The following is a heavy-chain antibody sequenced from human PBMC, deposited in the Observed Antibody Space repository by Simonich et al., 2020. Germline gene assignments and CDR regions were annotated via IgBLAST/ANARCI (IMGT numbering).Heavy chain of an antibody. CDR2: IRSKANSYAT. J-gene: IGHJ4*02. CDR1: GFTFSGSA. V-gene: IGHV3-73*02. CDR3: TRFDYYGSGSYYFDY. Sequence: EVQLVESGGGLVQPGGSLKLSCAASGFTFSGSAMHCVRKASGKGLEWVGRIRSKANSYATANAASVKGRFTISRDDSKNTAYLQMNSLKTEDTAVYYCTRFDYYGSGSYYFDYWGQGTLVTVSS. D-gene: IGHD3-10*01.